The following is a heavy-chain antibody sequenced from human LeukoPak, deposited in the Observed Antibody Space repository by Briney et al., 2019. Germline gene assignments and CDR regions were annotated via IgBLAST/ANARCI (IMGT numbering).Heavy chain of an antibody. CDR1: GFTFSSYA. V-gene: IGHV3-23*01. D-gene: IGHD6-19*01. CDR3: ARDRWDSSGWLDY. Sequence: PGGSLRLSCAASGFTFSSYAMSWVRQAPGKGLEWVSAISGSGGSTYYADSVKGRFTISRDNSKNTLYLQMNSLRAEDTAVYYCARDRWDSSGWLDYWGQGTLVAVSS. J-gene: IGHJ4*02. CDR2: ISGSGGST.